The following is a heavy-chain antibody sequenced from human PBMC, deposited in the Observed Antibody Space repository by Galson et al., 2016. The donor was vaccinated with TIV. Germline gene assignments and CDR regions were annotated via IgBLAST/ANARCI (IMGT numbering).Heavy chain of an antibody. Sequence: SLRLSCAASGFTFSSHAMNWVRQAPGKGLEWVSVISGSGDSTKYADSVKGRFTISRDSSKNTLYLQMNSLRAEDTAVYYCAKGAGRYSSSWYFDYWGQGTLVTVSS. CDR3: AKGAGRYSSSWYFDY. CDR1: GFTFSSHA. V-gene: IGHV3-23*01. CDR2: ISGSGDST. D-gene: IGHD6-13*01. J-gene: IGHJ4*02.